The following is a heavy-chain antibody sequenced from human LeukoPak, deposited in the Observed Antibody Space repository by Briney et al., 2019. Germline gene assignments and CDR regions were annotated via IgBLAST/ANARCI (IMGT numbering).Heavy chain of an antibody. CDR1: GFTFNRFG. J-gene: IGHJ4*02. V-gene: IGHV3-33*01. CDR3: ATSAHIEVGTAPPPDY. CDR2: IWYDGSNK. Sequence: GGSLRLSCATSGFTFNRFGTHWVRQAPGKGLEWVAVIWYDGSNKDYADSVEGRFTISRDNSKNTLYLQMSGLRAEDTAVYYCATSAHIEVGTAPPPDYWGQGTLVTVTS. D-gene: IGHD2-21*02.